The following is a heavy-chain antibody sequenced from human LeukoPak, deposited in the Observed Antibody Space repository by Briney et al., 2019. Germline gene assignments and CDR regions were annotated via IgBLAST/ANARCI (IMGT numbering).Heavy chain of an antibody. D-gene: IGHD2-2*01. CDR2: IYHSGSA. V-gene: IGHV4-38-2*02. J-gene: IGHJ5*02. Sequence: SQALPLTCAVSGYSISSGYQGAWIRQSPGKGLEWIGSIYHSGSAHYNPSLKIRLTISVETSKNQFSLKMYSVTAADTAVYYCARDPRWLTPDCTSTSCYENYFDPWGQGTLVTVSS. CDR1: GYSISSGYQ. CDR3: ARDPRWLTPDCTSTSCYENYFDP.